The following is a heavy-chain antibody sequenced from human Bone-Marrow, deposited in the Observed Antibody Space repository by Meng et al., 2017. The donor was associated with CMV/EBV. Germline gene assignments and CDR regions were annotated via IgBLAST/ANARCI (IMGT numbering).Heavy chain of an antibody. CDR1: GYTFTTYY. V-gene: IGHV1-46*01. Sequence: ASVKVSCKASGYTFTTYYLHWVRQAPGQGLEWMGMINPSIGTTTYAEKFRGRVIMTADRSTNTVYMQLSSLRSEDTAVYYCARPTYCSSISCEVSMDYWGPGKLVTFAS. D-gene: IGHD2-2*01. CDR3: ARPTYCSSISCEVSMDY. CDR2: INPSIGTT. J-gene: IGHJ4*02.